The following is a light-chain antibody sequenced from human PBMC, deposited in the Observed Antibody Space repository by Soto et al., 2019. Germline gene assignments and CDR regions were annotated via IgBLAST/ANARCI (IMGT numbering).Light chain of an antibody. V-gene: IGLV1-40*01. CDR1: SSNIGAGYD. Sequence: QSVLTQPPSVSGAPGQRVTISCTGSSSNIGAGYDVHWYQQLPGTAPKLLIYGNSNQPSGVPDRFSGSKSGTSASLAITGLQAEDEADYYCQSYDSSLSAVFGGGTKLTVL. J-gene: IGLJ2*01. CDR3: QSYDSSLSAV. CDR2: GNS.